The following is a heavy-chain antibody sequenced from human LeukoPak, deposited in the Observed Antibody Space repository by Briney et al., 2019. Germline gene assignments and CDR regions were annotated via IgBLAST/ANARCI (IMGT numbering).Heavy chain of an antibody. CDR2: IYYSGST. CDR1: GGSISSYY. Sequence: SETLSLTCTVSGGSISSYYWSWIRQPPGKGLEWIGYIYYSGSTNYNPSLKSRVTISVDTSKNQFSLKLSSVTAADTAVYYCARAPVATIHFDYWGQGTLGTVSS. J-gene: IGHJ4*02. D-gene: IGHD5-12*01. V-gene: IGHV4-59*08. CDR3: ARAPVATIHFDY.